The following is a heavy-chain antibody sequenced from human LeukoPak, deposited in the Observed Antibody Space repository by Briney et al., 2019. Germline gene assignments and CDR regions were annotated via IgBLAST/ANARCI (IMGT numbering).Heavy chain of an antibody. CDR1: GYSFSNYW. D-gene: IGHD1-1*01. CDR3: ARAQAGTTSRYWFDP. J-gene: IGHJ5*02. V-gene: IGHV5-51*01. Sequence: GESLKISCKGSGYSFSNYWIGWVRQMPGKGLEWMGIIYPGDSDTRYSPSFQGQVTISADKSISTAYLQWSSLKASDTAMYYCARAQAGTTSRYWFDPWGQGTLVTVSS. CDR2: IYPGDSDT.